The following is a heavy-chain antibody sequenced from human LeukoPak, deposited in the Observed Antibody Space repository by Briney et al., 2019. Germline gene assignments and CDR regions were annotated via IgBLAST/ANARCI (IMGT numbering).Heavy chain of an antibody. CDR2: ISSSSSYI. CDR1: GFTFSSYS. Sequence: GGSLRLSCAASGFTFSSYSMNWVRQAPGKGLEWVSSISSSSSYIYYADSVKGRFTISRDNAKNSLYLQMNSLRAEDTAVYYCARFGLSGGRSGSPMGGYFDYWGQGTLVTVSS. CDR3: ARFGLSGGRSGSPMGGYFDY. J-gene: IGHJ4*02. D-gene: IGHD3-3*01. V-gene: IGHV3-21*01.